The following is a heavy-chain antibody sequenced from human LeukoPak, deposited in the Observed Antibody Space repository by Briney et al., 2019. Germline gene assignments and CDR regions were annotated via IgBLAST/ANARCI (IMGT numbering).Heavy chain of an antibody. CDR1: GFTFSSYA. CDR3: AKDAAGPEY. CDR2: ISGSGGST. Sequence: GGSLRLSCAASGFTFSSYAMGWVRQAPGKGLEWVSTISGSGGSTYYADSVKGRFTISRDNSKNTLYLQMNNLRVEDTAVYYCAKDAAGPEYWGQGTLVTVST. D-gene: IGHD6-13*01. V-gene: IGHV3-23*01. J-gene: IGHJ4*02.